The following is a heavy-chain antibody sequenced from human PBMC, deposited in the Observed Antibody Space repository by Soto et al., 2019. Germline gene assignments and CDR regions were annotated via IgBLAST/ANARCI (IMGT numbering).Heavy chain of an antibody. CDR2: IIPIFGTA. Sequence: SVKVSCKASGGTFSSYAISWVRQAPGQGLEWMGGIIPIFGTANYAQKFQGRVTITADESTSTAYMELSSLRSEDTAVYYCARRLDYYDSSGYPSGAVDIWGQGTMVTVSS. J-gene: IGHJ3*02. CDR1: GGTFSSYA. D-gene: IGHD3-22*01. CDR3: ARRLDYYDSSGYPSGAVDI. V-gene: IGHV1-69*13.